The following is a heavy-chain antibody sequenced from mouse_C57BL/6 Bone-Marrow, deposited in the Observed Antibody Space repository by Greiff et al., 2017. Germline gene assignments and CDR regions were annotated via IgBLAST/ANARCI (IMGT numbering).Heavy chain of an antibody. CDR3: ARSFYDYDDGDWYFDV. CDR1: GYSFTDYN. J-gene: IGHJ1*03. Sequence: EVKLMESGPELVKPGASVKISCKASGYSFTDYNMNWVKQSNGKSLEWIGVINPNYGTTSYNQKFKGKATLTVDQSSSTAYMQLNSLTSEDSAVYYCARSFYDYDDGDWYFDVWGTGTTVTVSS. D-gene: IGHD2-4*01. V-gene: IGHV1-39*01. CDR2: INPNYGTT.